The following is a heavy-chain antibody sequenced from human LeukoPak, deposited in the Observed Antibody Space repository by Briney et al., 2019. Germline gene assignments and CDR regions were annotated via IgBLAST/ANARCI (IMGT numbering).Heavy chain of an antibody. Sequence: PSETLSLTCTVSGGSISSSSYYWHWIRQPPGKGLEWIGYIYYSGSTYYNPSLKSRVTISVDTSKNQFSLKLSSVTAADTAVYYCARHAAAAGTFDYWGQGTLVTVSS. J-gene: IGHJ4*02. CDR3: ARHAAAAGTFDY. CDR2: IYYSGST. D-gene: IGHD6-13*01. CDR1: GGSISSSSYY. V-gene: IGHV4-39*01.